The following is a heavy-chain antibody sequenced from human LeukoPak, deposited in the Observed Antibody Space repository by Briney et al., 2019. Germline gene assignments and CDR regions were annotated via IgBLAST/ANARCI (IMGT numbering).Heavy chain of an antibody. Sequence: SETLSLTSTAPGGSISTYYWSWIRRPPGKGLEWIAYIHASGPTNYNPSLKSRITISVDTSKNQFSLKLSSVTAADTAVYYCARHDAGIAARPFDNWGQGTLVTVSS. CDR1: GGSISTYY. J-gene: IGHJ4*02. V-gene: IGHV4-4*09. CDR3: ARHDAGIAARPFDN. D-gene: IGHD6-6*01. CDR2: IHASGPT.